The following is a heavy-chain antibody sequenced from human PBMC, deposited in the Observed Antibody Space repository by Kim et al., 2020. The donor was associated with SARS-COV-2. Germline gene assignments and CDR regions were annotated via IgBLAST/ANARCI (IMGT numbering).Heavy chain of an antibody. D-gene: IGHD6-19*01. J-gene: IGHJ4*02. CDR3: AKDLRGSSGRSVKGGFDY. V-gene: IGHV3-30*02. Sequence: GRFTISRDNSKNTLYLQMNSLRAEDTAVYYCAKDLRGSSGRSVKGGFDYWGQGTLVTVSS.